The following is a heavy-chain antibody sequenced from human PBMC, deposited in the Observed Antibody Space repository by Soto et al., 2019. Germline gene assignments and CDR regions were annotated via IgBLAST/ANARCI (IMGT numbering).Heavy chain of an antibody. CDR2: ISADGSSS. V-gene: IGHV3-74*01. J-gene: IGHJ4*02. CDR3: VRGAPFDY. CDR1: GFTFSTYW. Sequence: EVQLVESGGGLVQPGGSLRLSCAASGFTFSTYWMHWVRQAPGEGRVWVSRISADGSSSSYADSVKGRFTISRDNAKNTLSLQMDSLTTEDTAVYSCVRGAPFDYWGQGTLVTVSS.